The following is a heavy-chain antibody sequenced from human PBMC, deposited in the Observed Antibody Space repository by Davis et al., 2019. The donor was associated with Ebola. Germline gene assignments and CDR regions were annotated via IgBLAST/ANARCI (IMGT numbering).Heavy chain of an antibody. J-gene: IGHJ4*02. CDR2: IKEDGSKK. Sequence: PGGSLRLSCAASGFTFSSYWMSWVRQAPGKGLEWVANIKEDGSKKQYVDSLKGRFTISRDNAKKSLHLEVNSLRFDDTAVYYCARDASWSFDSWGQGTLVTVSS. CDR1: GFTFSSYW. V-gene: IGHV3-7*01. CDR3: ARDASWSFDS. D-gene: IGHD2-8*01.